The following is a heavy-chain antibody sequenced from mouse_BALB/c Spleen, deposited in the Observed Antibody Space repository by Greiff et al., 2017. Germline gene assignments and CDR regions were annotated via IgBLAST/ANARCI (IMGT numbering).Heavy chain of an antibody. CDR1: GYSFTGYY. J-gene: IGHJ3*01. CDR3: ARPSSGSSCWFAD. V-gene: IGHV1S34*01. CDR2: ISCYNGAT. Sequence: LVKTGASVKISCKASGYSFTGYYMHWVKQSHGKSLEWIGYISCYNGATSYNQKFKGKATFTVDTSSSTAYMQFNSLTSEDSAVYYCARPSSGSSCWFADWGQGTLVTVSA. D-gene: IGHD1-1*01.